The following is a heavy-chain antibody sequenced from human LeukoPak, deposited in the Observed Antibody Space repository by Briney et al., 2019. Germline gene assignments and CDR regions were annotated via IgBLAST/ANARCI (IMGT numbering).Heavy chain of an antibody. CDR1: GFTFSSYG. V-gene: IGHV3-30*02. J-gene: IGHJ4*02. CDR2: IRYDGSNK. CDR3: ARATTYDILTGYFDY. D-gene: IGHD3-9*01. Sequence: GGSLRLSCAASGFTFSSYGMHWVRQAPGKGLEWVAFIRYDGSNKYYADSVKGRFTISRDNAKNSLYLQMNSLRAEDTAVYYCARATTYDILTGYFDYWGQGTLVTVSS.